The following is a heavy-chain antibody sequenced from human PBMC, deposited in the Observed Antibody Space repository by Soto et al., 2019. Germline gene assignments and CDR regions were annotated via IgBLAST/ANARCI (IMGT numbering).Heavy chain of an antibody. CDR1: GVTFSSYG. Sequence: PGGSLRLSCAASGVTFSSYGMHGVRQAPGKGLEWVAVISYDGSNKYYADSVKGRFTISRDNSKNTLYLQMNSLRAYFIAVYYCAKDRGRVFDFWGQGTLVTVSS. D-gene: IGHD3-10*01. V-gene: IGHV3-30*18. CDR2: ISYDGSNK. CDR3: AKDRGRVFDF. J-gene: IGHJ4*02.